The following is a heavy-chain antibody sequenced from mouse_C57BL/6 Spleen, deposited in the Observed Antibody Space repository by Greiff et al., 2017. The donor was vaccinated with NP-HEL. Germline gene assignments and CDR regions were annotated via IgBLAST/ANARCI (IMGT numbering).Heavy chain of an antibody. J-gene: IGHJ3*01. D-gene: IGHD2-3*01. Sequence: VQGVESGPGLVAPSQSLSITCTVSGFSLTSYAISWVRQPPGKGLEWLGVIWTGGGTNYNSALKSRLSISKDNSKSQVFLKMNSLQTDETARYYCASGGGYYEAWFAYWGQGTLVTVSA. V-gene: IGHV2-9-1*01. CDR1: GFSLTSYA. CDR3: ASGGGYYEAWFAY. CDR2: IWTGGGT.